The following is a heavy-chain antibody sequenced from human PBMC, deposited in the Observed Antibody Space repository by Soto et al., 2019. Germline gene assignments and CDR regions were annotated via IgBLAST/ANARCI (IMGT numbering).Heavy chain of an antibody. CDR1: GYSFSSYW. Sequence: GEALKISCKTYGYSFSSYWIGWVRQMPGKGLEWMGIIYPDDSDTRYSPSFQGQVTISVDKSISTAYLQWSSLKASDTAMYYCARQPDYNILTDYFYYFDYWGQGTLVTVSS. D-gene: IGHD3-9*01. J-gene: IGHJ4*02. CDR2: IYPDDSDT. V-gene: IGHV5-51*01. CDR3: ARQPDYNILTDYFYYFDY.